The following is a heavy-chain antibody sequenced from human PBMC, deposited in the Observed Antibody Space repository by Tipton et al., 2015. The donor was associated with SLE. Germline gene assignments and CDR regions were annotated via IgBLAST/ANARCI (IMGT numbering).Heavy chain of an antibody. Sequence: RSLRLSCAASGFTFSSYDMHWVRQAPGKGLEWVAVISYDGSYKNDVDSVKGRFTISRDNSKNTLYLQMNSLRAEDTAVYYCAKDGLEWLSGRRGMDVWGQGTTVTVSS. CDR3: AKDGLEWLSGRRGMDV. J-gene: IGHJ6*02. V-gene: IGHV3-30*18. D-gene: IGHD3-3*01. CDR2: ISYDGSYK. CDR1: GFTFSSYD.